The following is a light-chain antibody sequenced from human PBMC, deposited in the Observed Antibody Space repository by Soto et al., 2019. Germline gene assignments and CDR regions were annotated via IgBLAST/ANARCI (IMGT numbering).Light chain of an antibody. CDR1: RSNIRGNS. CDR3: AAWDDSLNGVV. V-gene: IGLV1-44*01. J-gene: IGLJ2*01. Sequence: QSVLTQPPSASGPPGQRVTISCSGGRSNIRGNSVTWYQQLPGTAPRLLLYTTNQRPSGVPDRFSGSKSGTSASLAISGLQSEDEADYYCAAWDDSLNGVVFGGGTKLTVL. CDR2: TTN.